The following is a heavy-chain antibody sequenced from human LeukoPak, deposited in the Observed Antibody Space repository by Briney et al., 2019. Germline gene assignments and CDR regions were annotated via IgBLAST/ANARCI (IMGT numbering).Heavy chain of an antibody. D-gene: IGHD3-16*01. V-gene: IGHV3-48*04. Sequence: GGSLRLSCAASGFSFSTYGFNWVRQAPGKGLEWVSYISSSSALYYADSVKGRFTISRDNAKNSLYLQMNSLRAEDTAVYYCARGWAAHYFDYWAREYWSPFPQ. CDR3: ARGWAAHYFDY. J-gene: IGHJ4*02. CDR1: GFSFSTYG. CDR2: ISSSSAL.